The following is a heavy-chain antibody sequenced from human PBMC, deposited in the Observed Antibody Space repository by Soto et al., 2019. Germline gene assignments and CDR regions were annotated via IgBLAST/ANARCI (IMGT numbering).Heavy chain of an antibody. CDR2: INHSGST. V-gene: IGHV4-34*01. CDR1: GGSFSGYY. Sequence: PSETLSLTCAVYGGSFSGYYWSWIRQPPGKGLEWIGEINHSGSTNYNPSLKSRVTISVDTSKNQLSLKLSSVTAADTAVYYCARGGLTNSYYYYYYYMDVWGKGTTVTVSS. CDR3: ARGGLTNSYYYYYYYMDV. J-gene: IGHJ6*03. D-gene: IGHD1-1*01.